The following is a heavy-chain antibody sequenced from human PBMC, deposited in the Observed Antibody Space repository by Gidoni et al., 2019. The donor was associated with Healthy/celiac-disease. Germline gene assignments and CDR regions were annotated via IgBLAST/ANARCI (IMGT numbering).Heavy chain of an antibody. D-gene: IGHD3-3*01. Sequence: EVQLVESGGGLVQPGGSLRLSCAAYGFTFSSYDMNWVRQAPGKGLECVSYISNSGSTIYYADSVKGRFTISRDNAKNSLYLQMNSLRAEDTAVYYCARDHEKIQDVWSGYSGLFYWGQGTRVTVSS. J-gene: IGHJ4*02. CDR2: ISNSGSTI. CDR3: ARDHEKIQDVWSGYSGLFY. V-gene: IGHV3-48*03. CDR1: GFTFSSYD.